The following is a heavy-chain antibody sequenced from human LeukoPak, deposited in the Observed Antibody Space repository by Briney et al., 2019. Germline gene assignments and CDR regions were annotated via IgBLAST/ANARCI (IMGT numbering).Heavy chain of an antibody. Sequence: PGGSLRLSCAASGFTFSRYGMHCVRQAPGRGLEWVSLISYDGVTKYYADTVKGRFTISRGNSKNTLYVQMNGLRAEDTAVYYRAKDRGSSSSAYGMDVWGQGTTVTVSS. CDR2: ISYDGVTK. J-gene: IGHJ6*02. D-gene: IGHD1-26*01. V-gene: IGHV3-30*18. CDR3: AKDRGSSSSAYGMDV. CDR1: GFTFSRYG.